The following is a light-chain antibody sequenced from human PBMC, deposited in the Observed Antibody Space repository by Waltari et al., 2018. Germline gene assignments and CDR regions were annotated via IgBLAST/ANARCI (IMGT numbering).Light chain of an antibody. J-gene: IGKJ2*01. CDR3: QQYETYSPYT. CDR1: QTFNNW. V-gene: IGKV1-5*03. CDR2: RAS. Sequence: DIQMTQSPSTLSASVGDRVTITCRASQTFNNWLAWYQQKPGKAPQLLIPRASVLQSGVPSRFIGSGSGTDFTLTISSLQADDFATYYCQQYETYSPYTFGQGTKVDLK.